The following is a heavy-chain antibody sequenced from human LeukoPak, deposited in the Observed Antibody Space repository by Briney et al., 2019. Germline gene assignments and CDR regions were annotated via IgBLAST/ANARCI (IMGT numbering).Heavy chain of an antibody. Sequence: SVKVSCKASGGTFSSYAINWVRQAPGQGLEWMGGIIPIFGTANHAQKFQGRVTITTDESTGTAYMELSSLRSEDTAVYYCARGPELERFDYWGQGTLVTVSS. CDR3: ARGPELERFDY. V-gene: IGHV1-69*05. CDR1: GGTFSSYA. CDR2: IIPIFGTA. J-gene: IGHJ4*02. D-gene: IGHD1-1*01.